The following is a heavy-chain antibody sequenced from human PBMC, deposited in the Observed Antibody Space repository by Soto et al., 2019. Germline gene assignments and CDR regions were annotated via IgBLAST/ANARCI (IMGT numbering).Heavy chain of an antibody. Sequence: EVQLVESGGGLVRPGGSLRLSCAASGLSLSNAWMDWVRLGPGKGLEWVGRIKSKADGGTADFAAPVKGRFTISRDDSKNTLYLQMNSLKTEDTAVYYCTTDLWSGYSRGMDVWGQGTTVTVSS. D-gene: IGHD3-3*01. CDR2: IKSKADGGTA. V-gene: IGHV3-15*01. J-gene: IGHJ6*02. CDR1: GLSLSNAW. CDR3: TTDLWSGYSRGMDV.